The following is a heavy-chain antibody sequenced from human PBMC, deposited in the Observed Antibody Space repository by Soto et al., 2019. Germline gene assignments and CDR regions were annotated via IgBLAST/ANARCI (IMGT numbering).Heavy chain of an antibody. J-gene: IGHJ4*02. D-gene: IGHD2-8*01. CDR3: ARGPNGVYPEG. CDR1: GVSFSIYY. V-gene: IGHV4-34*01. CDR2: VAHSGGVT. Sequence: SATLSLTCGAYGVSFSIYYWSWIRQSPGKGLEWIGEVAHSGGVTKYNPALKSRVTISRDTSRNQFSLKLSSVTAADTAVYYSARGPNGVYPEGGGQGTLVTVS.